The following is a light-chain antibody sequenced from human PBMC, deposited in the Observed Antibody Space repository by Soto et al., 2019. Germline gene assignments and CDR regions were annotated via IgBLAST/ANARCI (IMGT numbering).Light chain of an antibody. V-gene: IGKV1-39*01. CDR3: QQTFNSPLT. CDR2: GAS. CDR1: LSISKY. J-gene: IGKJ5*01. Sequence: DIELTQPPSSLSASVGDRVIITCRASLSISKYLHWYHQQPGKSPKVLIYGASSLQSGVSSRFSSSGSGTDFTLTISSVRPADLGSSYCQQTFNSPLTFGQGTRLEIK.